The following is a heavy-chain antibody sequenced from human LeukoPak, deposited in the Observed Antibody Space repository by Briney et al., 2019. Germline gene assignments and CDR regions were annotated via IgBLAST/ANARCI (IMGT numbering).Heavy chain of an antibody. V-gene: IGHV1-18*01. CDR1: GYTFTSYG. J-gene: IGHJ3*02. D-gene: IGHD5-18*01. CDR2: ISAYNGNT. Sequence: ASVKVSCKASGYTFTSYGISWVRQAPGQGLWWMGWISAYNGNTNYAQKLQGRVTMTTDTSTSTAYMELRSLRSDDTAVYYCARGYRLTRQPNDAFDIWGQGTMVTVSS. CDR3: ARGYRLTRQPNDAFDI.